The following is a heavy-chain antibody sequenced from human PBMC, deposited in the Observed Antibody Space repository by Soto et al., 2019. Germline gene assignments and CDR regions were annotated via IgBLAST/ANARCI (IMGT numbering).Heavy chain of an antibody. D-gene: IGHD6-19*01. V-gene: IGHV4-59*01. CDR3: ARGGFRRSGWFREERIDWFDP. Sequence: SETISLTCTVSRSSSSSYYWSRIRQPPGKRVESIGYIYYSGSTNYNPSLKSRVTISVDEXKNRFSLKLSSVTAADTGVYYCARGGFRRSGWFREERIDWFDPWGQGALVTVSS. CDR2: IYYSGST. J-gene: IGHJ5*02. CDR1: RSSSSSYY.